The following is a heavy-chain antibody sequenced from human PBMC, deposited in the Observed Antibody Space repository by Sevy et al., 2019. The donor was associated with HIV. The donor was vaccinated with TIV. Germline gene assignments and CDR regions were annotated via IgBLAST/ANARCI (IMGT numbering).Heavy chain of an antibody. D-gene: IGHD6-13*01. CDR3: ARDGIAAARNTNYYYGMDV. V-gene: IGHV1-69*13. CDR2: IIPIFGTA. J-gene: IGHJ6*02. CDR1: GGTFSSYA. Sequence: ASVKVSCKASGGTFSSYAISWVRQAPGQGLEWMGGIIPIFGTANYAQKFQGRVTITADESTSTAYMELSSLRSEDTAVYYCARDGIAAARNTNYYYGMDVWGQGTTVTVSS.